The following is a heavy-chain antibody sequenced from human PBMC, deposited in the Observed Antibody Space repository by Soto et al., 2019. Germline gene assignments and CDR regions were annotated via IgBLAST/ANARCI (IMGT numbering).Heavy chain of an antibody. CDR3: ERDFYGDYNFDY. D-gene: IGHD4-17*01. Sequence: SETLSLTCTVSGGSISSYYWSWIRQPPGKGLEWIGYIYYSGSTNYNPSLKSRVTISVDTSKNQFSLKLSSVTAADTAVYYCERDFYGDYNFDYWGQGTLVTVSS. V-gene: IGHV4-59*01. CDR1: GGSISSYY. J-gene: IGHJ4*02. CDR2: IYYSGST.